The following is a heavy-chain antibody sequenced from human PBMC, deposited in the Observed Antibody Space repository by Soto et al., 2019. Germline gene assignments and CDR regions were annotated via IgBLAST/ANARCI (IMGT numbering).Heavy chain of an antibody. D-gene: IGHD3-3*01. J-gene: IGHJ4*02. Sequence: PGGSLRLSCAASGFTCSSYWMSWVRQAPGKGLEWVANIKQDGSEKYYVDSVKGRFTISRDNAKNSLYLQMNSLRAEDTAVYYCARDKTIFGVVIISPQYYFDYWGQGT. V-gene: IGHV3-7*03. CDR1: GFTCSSYW. CDR3: ARDKTIFGVVIISPQYYFDY. CDR2: IKQDGSEK.